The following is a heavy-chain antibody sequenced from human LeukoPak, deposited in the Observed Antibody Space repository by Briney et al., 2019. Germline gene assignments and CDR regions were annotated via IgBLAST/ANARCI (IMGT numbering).Heavy chain of an antibody. Sequence: GGSLRLSCAASGFTFSSYGMHWVRQAPGKGLEWVAVVWYDGSNKYYADSVKGRFTISRDNSKNTLYLQMNSLRAEDTAVYYCARDETLYYYYGMDVWGQGTTATVSS. CDR3: ARDETLYYYYGMDV. CDR1: GFTFSSYG. J-gene: IGHJ6*02. CDR2: VWYDGSNK. V-gene: IGHV3-33*01.